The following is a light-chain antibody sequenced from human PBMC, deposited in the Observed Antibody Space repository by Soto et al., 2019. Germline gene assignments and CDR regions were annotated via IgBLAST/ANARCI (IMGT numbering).Light chain of an antibody. V-gene: IGKV1-33*01. CDR3: QQYDNLPLT. J-gene: IGKJ4*01. Sequence: DIQMTQSPSSLSASVGDRVTITCQASQDISNYLNWYQQKPGKAPKLLIYDASNLETGVPSRFSGSGSGTVFTFTISSLKPEDIATYYCQQYDNLPLTFGGGTKVDIK. CDR1: QDISNY. CDR2: DAS.